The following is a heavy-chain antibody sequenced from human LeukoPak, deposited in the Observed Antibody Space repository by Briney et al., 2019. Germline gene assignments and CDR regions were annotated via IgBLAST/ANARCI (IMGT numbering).Heavy chain of an antibody. V-gene: IGHV1-8*03. CDR1: GYTFTSYD. CDR3: ARDLSGSRVGGCFDY. D-gene: IGHD1-26*01. J-gene: IGHJ4*02. CDR2: MNPNSGNT. Sequence: ASVKVSCKASGYTFTSYDINWVRQATGQGLEWMGWMNPNSGNTGYAQKFQGRVTIARNTSISTAYMELSSLRSEDTAVYYCARDLSGSRVGGCFDYWGQGTLVTVSS.